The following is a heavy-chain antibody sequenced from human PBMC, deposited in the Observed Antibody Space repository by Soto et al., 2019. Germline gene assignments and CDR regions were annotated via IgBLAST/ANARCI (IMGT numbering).Heavy chain of an antibody. CDR3: ARGDCSGGSCYHIYFDY. CDR2: IKQDGSEK. Sequence: EVQLAESGGGLVQPGGSLRLSCAASGFTFSSYWMSWVRQAPGKGLEWVANIKQDGSEKYYVDSVKGRFTISRDNAKNSLYLQMNSLRAEDTAVYYCARGDCSGGSCYHIYFDYWGQGTLVTVSS. V-gene: IGHV3-7*03. CDR1: GFTFSSYW. D-gene: IGHD2-15*01. J-gene: IGHJ4*02.